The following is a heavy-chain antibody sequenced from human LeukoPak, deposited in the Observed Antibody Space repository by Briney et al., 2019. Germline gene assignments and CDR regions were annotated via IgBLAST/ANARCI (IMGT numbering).Heavy chain of an antibody. Sequence: GGSLRLSCAASGFTFSSYGIHWVRQAPGKGLEWVAVISYDGSNKYYADSVKGRFTISRDNSKNTLYLQMNSLRAEDTAVYYCAKVRNIVLMAYALDYWGQGTLVTVSS. CDR3: AKVRNIVLMAYALDY. CDR2: ISYDGSNK. V-gene: IGHV3-30*18. D-gene: IGHD2-8*01. J-gene: IGHJ4*02. CDR1: GFTFSSYG.